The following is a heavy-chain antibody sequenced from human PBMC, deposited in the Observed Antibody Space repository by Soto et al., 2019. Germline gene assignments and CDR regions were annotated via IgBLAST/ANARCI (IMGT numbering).Heavy chain of an antibody. J-gene: IGHJ6*02. CDR2: INPNSGDT. CDR1: GYTFTGYY. D-gene: IGHD3-22*01. CDR3: ARDRKSITMIVVADRVGMDV. Sequence: ASVKVSCKASGYTFTGYYMHWVRQAPGQGLEWMGWINPNSGDTNYAQKFQGWVAMTRDTSISTAYMELSRLRSDGTAVYYCARDRKSITMIVVADRVGMDVWGQGTTVTVSS. V-gene: IGHV1-2*04.